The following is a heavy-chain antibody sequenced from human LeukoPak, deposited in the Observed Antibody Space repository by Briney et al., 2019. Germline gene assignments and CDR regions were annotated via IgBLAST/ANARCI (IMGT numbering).Heavy chain of an antibody. J-gene: IGHJ3*02. V-gene: IGHV3-9*01. CDR1: GFTFDDYA. CDR3: ARDDNAFDI. Sequence: GRSLRLSCAASGFTFDDYAMHWVRQAPGKGLEWVSGISWNSGSIGYADSVKGRFTISRDNSKNTLYLQMNSLRAEDTAVYYCARDDNAFDIWGQGTMVTVSS. CDR2: ISWNSGSI.